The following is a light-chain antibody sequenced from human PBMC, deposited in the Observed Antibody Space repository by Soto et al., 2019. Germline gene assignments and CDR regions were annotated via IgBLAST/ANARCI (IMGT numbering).Light chain of an antibody. CDR3: SSYTSRDTLV. CDR2: EVI. V-gene: IGLV2-14*01. CDR1: SSDVGGYNY. J-gene: IGLJ1*01. Sequence: QSVLTQPASVSGSPGQSITISCTGTSSDVGGYNYVPWYQQHPDKAPKLIICEVINRPSGVSNRFSGSKSGNTASLTISGLQAEDEADYYCSSYTSRDTLVFGTGTKVTAL.